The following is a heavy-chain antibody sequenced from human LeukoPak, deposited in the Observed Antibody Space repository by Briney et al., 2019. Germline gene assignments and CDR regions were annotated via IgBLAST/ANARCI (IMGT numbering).Heavy chain of an antibody. Sequence: GSXRLSCAASGFTFDDYTMHWVRQAPGKGLEWVSLISWDGGSTYYADSVKGRFTISRDNSKNSLYLQMNSLRTEDTTLYYCAKDFRGYSLSPDYFDYWGQGTLVTVSS. CDR2: ISWDGGST. CDR1: GFTFDDYT. CDR3: AKDFRGYSLSPDYFDY. V-gene: IGHV3-43*01. J-gene: IGHJ4*02. D-gene: IGHD5-18*01.